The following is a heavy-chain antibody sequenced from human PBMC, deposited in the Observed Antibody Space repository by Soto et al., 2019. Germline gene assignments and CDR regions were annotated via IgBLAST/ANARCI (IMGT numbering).Heavy chain of an antibody. CDR1: GYTFTSYA. Sequence: ASVKVSCKASGYTFTSYAMHWVLQAPGQRLEWMGWINAGNGNTKYPQKFQGRVTITRDTSASTAYMELSSLRSEDTAVYYCARAPITMIVVAHWGQGTLVTVSS. J-gene: IGHJ4*02. CDR3: ARAPITMIVVAH. D-gene: IGHD3-22*01. V-gene: IGHV1-3*01. CDR2: INAGNGNT.